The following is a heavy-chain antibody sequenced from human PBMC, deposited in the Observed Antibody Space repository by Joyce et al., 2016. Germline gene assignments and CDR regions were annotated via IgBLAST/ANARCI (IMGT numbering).Heavy chain of an antibody. Sequence: QVQLVESGGGVAQPGRSLRLACASSGFTFNSYAMQWVRQTPGTGLEWVAVISPDGSTKFYSDSVKDRFIISRDNSNKMVFVQMNSLRVEDTGVYYCARSPSNSWHTFDSWGQGTLVSVSS. CDR3: ARSPSNSWHTFDS. J-gene: IGHJ4*02. V-gene: IGHV3-30-3*01. CDR1: GFTFNSYA. D-gene: IGHD2-2*01. CDR2: ISPDGSTK.